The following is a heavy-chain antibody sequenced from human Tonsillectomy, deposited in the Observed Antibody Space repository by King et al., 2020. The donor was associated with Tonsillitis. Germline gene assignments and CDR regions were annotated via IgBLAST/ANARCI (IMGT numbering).Heavy chain of an antibody. CDR1: GFTFSSYD. CDR3: ARGFGGSYFDY. CDR2: IGTAGDT. V-gene: IGHV3-13*01. D-gene: IGHD3-10*01. Sequence: QLVQSGGGLVQPGGSLRLSCAASGFTFSSYDMHWVRQATGKGLEWVSAIGTAGDTYYPDSVKGRFTISRENAKNSLYLQMNSLRAEDTAVYYCARGFGGSYFDYWGQGTLVTVSS. J-gene: IGHJ4*02.